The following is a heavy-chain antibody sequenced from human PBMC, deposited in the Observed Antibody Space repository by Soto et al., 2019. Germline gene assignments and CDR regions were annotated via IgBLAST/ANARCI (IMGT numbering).Heavy chain of an antibody. CDR1: GYTFTSYG. CDR2: ISAYNGNT. Sequence: ASVKVSCKASGYTFTSYGISWVRQAPGQGLEWMGWISAYNGNTNYAQKLQGRVTMTTDTSTSTAYMELRSLRSDEAAVYYCARVEWLGNWFDPWGQGTLVTVSS. CDR3: ARVEWLGNWFDP. V-gene: IGHV1-18*01. D-gene: IGHD6-19*01. J-gene: IGHJ5*02.